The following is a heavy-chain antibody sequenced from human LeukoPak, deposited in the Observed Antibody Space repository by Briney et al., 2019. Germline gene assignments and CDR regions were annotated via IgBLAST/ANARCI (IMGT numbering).Heavy chain of an antibody. J-gene: IGHJ6*03. V-gene: IGHV1-2*02. CDR3: ARDPSPVHYDFWSGGYYYYYYMDV. CDR2: INPNSGGT. CDR1: GYTFTGYY. D-gene: IGHD3-3*01. Sequence: ASVKVSCKASGYTFTGYYMHWVRQAPGQGLEWMGWINPNSGGTNYAQKFQGRVTMTRDTSISTAYMELRRLRSDDTAVYYCARDPSPVHYDFWSGGYYYYYYMDVWGKGTTVTVSS.